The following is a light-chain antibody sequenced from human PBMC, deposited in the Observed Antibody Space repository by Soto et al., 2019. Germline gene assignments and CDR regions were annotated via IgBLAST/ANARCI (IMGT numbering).Light chain of an antibody. CDR2: AAS. CDR3: LQDYNYPRT. V-gene: IGKV1-6*01. J-gene: IGKJ1*01. CDR1: QAIRND. Sequence: AIQMTQSPSSLPTSVGNRVTITCRASQAIRNDLGWYQKKPGKAPKLLIYAASILQSGVPSRFIGRGYGTDFTLTISSLQPEDIATYYCLQDYNYPRTFGQGTKVDIK.